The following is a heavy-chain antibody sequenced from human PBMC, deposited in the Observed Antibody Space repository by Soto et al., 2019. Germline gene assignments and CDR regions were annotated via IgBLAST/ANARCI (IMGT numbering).Heavy chain of an antibody. CDR1: GFTFSSHA. D-gene: IGHD2-15*01. J-gene: IGHJ4*02. CDR2: TSGSGGST. CDR3: ATPAGDTSTWYSPSYDY. V-gene: IGHV3-23*01. Sequence: GGSLRLSCIGSGFTFSSHAMTWVRRAPGKGLEWVSTTSGSGGSTYDAESVKGRFATSRDNSMNTLYLQLNSLRAEDTAVYYCATPAGDTSTWYSPSYDYWGQGTLVTVSS.